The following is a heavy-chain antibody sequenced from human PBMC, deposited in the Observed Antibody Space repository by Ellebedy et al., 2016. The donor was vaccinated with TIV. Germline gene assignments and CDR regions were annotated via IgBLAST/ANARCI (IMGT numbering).Heavy chain of an antibody. CDR3: ARDARFIDHQHNWFDP. Sequence: GESLKISCAASGFTFSDYYMSWIRQAQGKGLEWVSYISNSDSSIFYADSVRGRFTISRDNAKNLLYLQMKSLRAEDAAVYYCARDARFIDHQHNWFDPWGQGTLVTVSS. CDR1: GFTFSDYY. D-gene: IGHD2-2*01. J-gene: IGHJ5*02. CDR2: ISNSDSSI. V-gene: IGHV3-11*01.